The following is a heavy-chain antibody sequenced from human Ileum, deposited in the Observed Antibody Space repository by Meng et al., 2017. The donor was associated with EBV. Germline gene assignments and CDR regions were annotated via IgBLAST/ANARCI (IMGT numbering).Heavy chain of an antibody. Sequence: QGKRGEPGYGLVKPGGCPRLSCVASGCPCSDYYMSWIRQAPGKGMEWVSYMSSSGSTIYYADSVTGRFTISRDNAKNSLYLQMNSRRAEDTAVYYCARKRSWGQGTLVTVSS. CDR1: GCPCSDYY. J-gene: IGHJ5*02. CDR2: MSSSGSTI. CDR3: ARKRS. V-gene: IGHV3-11*01.